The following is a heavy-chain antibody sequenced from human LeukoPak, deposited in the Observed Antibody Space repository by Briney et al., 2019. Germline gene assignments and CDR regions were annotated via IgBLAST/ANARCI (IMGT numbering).Heavy chain of an antibody. D-gene: IGHD1-26*01. CDR1: GFTFSKYV. CDR2: IWYDGSNK. J-gene: IGHJ6*02. CDR3: AREGAAYGMDV. Sequence: GRSLRLSCAASGFTFSKYVMHWVRQAPGKGLEWVAVIWYDGSNKYYADSVKGRFTISRDSSKNTLYLQMNSLTAGDTAVYYCAREGAAYGMDVWGQGTTVTVSS. V-gene: IGHV3-33*08.